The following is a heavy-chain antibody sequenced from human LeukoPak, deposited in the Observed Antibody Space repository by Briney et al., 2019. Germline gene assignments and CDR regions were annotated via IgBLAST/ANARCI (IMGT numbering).Heavy chain of an antibody. V-gene: IGHV1-2*02. CDR1: GYTFTGYY. CDR3: ARAPRYCSSTSCQYYFDY. Sequence: GASVKVSCKASGYTFTGYYMHWVRQAPGQGLEWMGWINPNSGGTNYAQKFQGRVTMTRNTSISTAYMELSSLRSEDTAVYYCARAPRYCSSTSCQYYFDYWGQGTLVTVSS. D-gene: IGHD2-2*01. J-gene: IGHJ4*02. CDR2: INPNSGGT.